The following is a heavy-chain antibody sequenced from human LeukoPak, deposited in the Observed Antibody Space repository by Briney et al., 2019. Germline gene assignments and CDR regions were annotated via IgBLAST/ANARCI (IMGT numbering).Heavy chain of an antibody. CDR3: TGSFGELTFFDY. Sequence: GGSLRLSCAASGFTFSSYSMNWVRQAPGKGLEWVSHISSSSSTIYYADSVKGRFTISRDNAKNSLYLQMNSLRAEDTAVYYCTGSFGELTFFDYWGLGTLVTVSS. V-gene: IGHV3-48*01. CDR1: GFTFSSYS. J-gene: IGHJ4*02. D-gene: IGHD3-10*01. CDR2: ISSSSSTI.